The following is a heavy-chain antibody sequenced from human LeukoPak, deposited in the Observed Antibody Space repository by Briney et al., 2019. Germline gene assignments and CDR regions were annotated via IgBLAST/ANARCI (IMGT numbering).Heavy chain of an antibody. D-gene: IGHD3-10*01. V-gene: IGHV1-8*03. CDR2: MNPNSGNT. Sequence: EASVKVSCKASGYTFTSYDINWVRQAPGQGLEWMGWMNPNSGNTGYAQKFQGRVTITRNTSISTAYMELSSLRSEDTAVYYCARGRWAYGSGSYYNQGDAFDIWGQGTMVTVSS. CDR1: GYTFTSYD. CDR3: ARGRWAYGSGSYYNQGDAFDI. J-gene: IGHJ3*02.